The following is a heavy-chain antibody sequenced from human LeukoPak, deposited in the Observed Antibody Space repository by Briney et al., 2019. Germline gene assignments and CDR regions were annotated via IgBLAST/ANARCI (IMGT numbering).Heavy chain of an antibody. CDR2: IYYSGST. Sequence: SETLSLTCTVSGGSISSGGYYWSRIRQHPGKGLEWIGYIYYSGSTYYNPSLKSRVTISVDTSKNQFSLKLSSVTAADTAVYYCAREPRGFGESRVDYWGQGTLVTVSS. CDR3: AREPRGFGESRVDY. J-gene: IGHJ4*02. V-gene: IGHV4-31*03. D-gene: IGHD3-10*01. CDR1: GGSISSGGYY.